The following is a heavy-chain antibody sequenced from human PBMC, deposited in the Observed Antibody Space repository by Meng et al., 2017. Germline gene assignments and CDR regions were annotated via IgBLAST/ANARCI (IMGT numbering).Heavy chain of an antibody. CDR3: ARDVGGDYETLFDY. D-gene: IGHD4-17*01. CDR2: IVYSGST. J-gene: IGHJ4*02. CDR1: GGSVGSGNYY. Sequence: VRLQGSGPGLVRPSETLSLTCTVSGGSVGSGNYYWSWIRQPPGKGLEWIGYIVYSGSTTYNPSLKTRVTISVDTSKNQFSLKLTSVTAADTAVYFCARDVGGDYETLFDYWGQGTLVTVSS. V-gene: IGHV4-61*01.